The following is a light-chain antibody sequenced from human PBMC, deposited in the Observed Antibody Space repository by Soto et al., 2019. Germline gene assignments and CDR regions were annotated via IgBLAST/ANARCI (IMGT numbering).Light chain of an antibody. V-gene: IGLV1-51*01. CDR2: DSN. CDR3: GTWDNSLSAGV. CDR1: SSNIGNNV. J-gene: IGLJ2*01. Sequence: QSVLTQPPSLSAAPGQKVTISCSGSSSNIGNNVVSWYQQLPGTAPKLIIYDSNKRPSGIPDRFSGSKSGTSATLGITGLQTGDEADYYCGTWDNSLSAGVFGGGTKLTVL.